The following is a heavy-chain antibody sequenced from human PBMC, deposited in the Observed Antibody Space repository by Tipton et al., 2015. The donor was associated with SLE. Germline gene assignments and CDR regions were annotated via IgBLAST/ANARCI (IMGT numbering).Heavy chain of an antibody. Sequence: TLSLTCVVYGGSFSGYYWSWIRQPPGKGLEWVGELNLGGSINYNPSLESRVTISIDTSKNQFSLKLSSVTAADTAVYYCAKGRQKNYADHAYWGQGTLVTVTS. D-gene: IGHD4-17*01. V-gene: IGHV4-34*01. J-gene: IGHJ4*02. CDR3: AKGRQKNYADHAY. CDR2: LNLGGSI. CDR1: GGSFSGYY.